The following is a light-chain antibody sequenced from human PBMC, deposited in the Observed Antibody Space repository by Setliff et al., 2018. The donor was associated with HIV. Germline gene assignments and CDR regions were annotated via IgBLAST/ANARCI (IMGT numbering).Light chain of an antibody. Sequence: QSALTQPRSVSGSPGQSVTISCTGTSSDVGSYNYVSWYQQHPGKAPKLMIYDVAQRPSGVPDRFSGSKSGNTASLTISGLQAEDEADYYCCSYAGTYTFPYVFGSGTRSPS. CDR1: SSDVGSYNY. CDR3: CSYAGTYTFPYV. V-gene: IGLV2-11*01. CDR2: DVA. J-gene: IGLJ1*01.